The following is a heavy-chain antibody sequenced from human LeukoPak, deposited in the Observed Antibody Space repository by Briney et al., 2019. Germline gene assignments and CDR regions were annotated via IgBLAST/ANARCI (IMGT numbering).Heavy chain of an antibody. D-gene: IGHD6-13*01. V-gene: IGHV4-39*01. Sequence: SETLSLTCTVSGGSISSSSYYWGWIHQPPGKGLEWIGSIYYSGSTYYNPSLKSRVTISVDTSKNQFSLKLSSVTAADTAVYYCARMYSSSWYGVYYFDYWGQGTLVTVSS. CDR1: GGSISSSSYY. CDR3: ARMYSSSWYGVYYFDY. CDR2: IYYSGST. J-gene: IGHJ4*02.